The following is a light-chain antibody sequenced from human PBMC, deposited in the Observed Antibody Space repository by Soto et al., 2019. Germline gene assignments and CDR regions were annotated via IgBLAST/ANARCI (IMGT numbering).Light chain of an antibody. J-gene: IGKJ2*01. CDR2: GAS. V-gene: IGKV1-39*01. Sequence: DIQMTQSPSSLSASVGDRVIITCRASQSISNYLNWYQQKPGRAPKFLIFGASSLQSGVPSRFSGSGSGTDFTLTISSLLPEDFATYYCQQSYNNPRTFGQGTILEIK. CDR3: QQSYNNPRT. CDR1: QSISNY.